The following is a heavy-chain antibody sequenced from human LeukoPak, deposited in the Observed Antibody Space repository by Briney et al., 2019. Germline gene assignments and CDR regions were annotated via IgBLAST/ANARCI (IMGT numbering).Heavy chain of an antibody. CDR2: MNPNSGNT. Sequence: GASVKVSCKASGYTFTSYDINWVRQATGQGLEWMGRMNPNSGNTGYAQKLQGRVTMTTDTSTSTAYMELRSLTSDDTAVYYCARDRIGGTYYDYWGQGTLVTVSS. V-gene: IGHV1-8*01. J-gene: IGHJ4*02. D-gene: IGHD1-26*01. CDR3: ARDRIGGTYYDY. CDR1: GYTFTSYD.